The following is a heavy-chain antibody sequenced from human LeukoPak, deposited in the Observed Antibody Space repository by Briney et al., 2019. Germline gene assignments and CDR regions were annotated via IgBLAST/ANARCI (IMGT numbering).Heavy chain of an antibody. CDR3: STDKTLMVRGRNYYYGMDV. Sequence: SGGSLRLSCAASGFTFNNAWMSWVRQAPRKGLEWVGRIKSETDGGTTDYAAPVQGRFTISRDDSKSTLYLQMNSLKTEDAAVYYCSTDKTLMVRGRNYYYGMDVWGQGTTVTVSS. CDR2: IKSETDGGTT. J-gene: IGHJ6*02. CDR1: GFTFNNAW. V-gene: IGHV3-15*01. D-gene: IGHD3-10*01.